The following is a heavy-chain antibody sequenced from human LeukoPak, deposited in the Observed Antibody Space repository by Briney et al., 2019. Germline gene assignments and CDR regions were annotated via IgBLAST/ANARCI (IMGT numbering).Heavy chain of an antibody. V-gene: IGHV3-23*01. CDR2: ISGSGGST. D-gene: IGHD3-3*01. CDR3: ASQNYDFWSGYPEYYFDY. Sequence: PGGSLGLSCAASGFTFSSYAMSWVRQAPGKGLEWVSAISGSGGSTYYADSVKGRFTISRDNSKNTLYLQMNSLRAEDTAVYYCASQNYDFWSGYPEYYFDYWGQGTLVTVSS. J-gene: IGHJ4*02. CDR1: GFTFSSYA.